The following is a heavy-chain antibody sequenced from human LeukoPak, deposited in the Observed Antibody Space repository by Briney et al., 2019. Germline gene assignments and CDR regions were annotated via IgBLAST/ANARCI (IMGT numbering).Heavy chain of an antibody. CDR3: TRGSRAVAVGAY. J-gene: IGHJ4*02. CDR1: GGSISSYY. D-gene: IGHD4-23*01. V-gene: IGHV4-4*07. Sequence: MTSETLSLTCSVSGGSISSYYWSWVRQPAGEGLEWIGHIYTSGSTNYNPSLRSRVTMSVDTSKNQFSLKLSSVTAADTAVYYCTRGSRAVAVGAYWGQGTLVTVSS. CDR2: IYTSGST.